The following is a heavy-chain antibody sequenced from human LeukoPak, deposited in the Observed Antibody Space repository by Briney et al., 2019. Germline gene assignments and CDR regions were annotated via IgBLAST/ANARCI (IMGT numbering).Heavy chain of an antibody. CDR2: MYYRGTT. Sequence: PSETLSLTCTVSGGSISSSSYYRGWIRQPPGKGLEWIGSMYYRGTTYYNPSLKSGVTLSVDTSKNQLSLKVTSVTAADTALYYCARCIAAAGWFDTWGQGTLVTASS. J-gene: IGHJ5*02. V-gene: IGHV4-39*01. CDR1: GGSISSSSYY. D-gene: IGHD6-25*01. CDR3: ARCIAAAGWFDT.